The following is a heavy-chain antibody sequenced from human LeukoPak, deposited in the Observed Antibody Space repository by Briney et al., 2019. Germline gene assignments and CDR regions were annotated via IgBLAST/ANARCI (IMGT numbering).Heavy chain of an antibody. J-gene: IGHJ6*02. CDR2: IYYSGST. Sequence: SETLSLTCTVSGGSISSYYWSWIRQPPGKGLEWIGYIYYSGSTNYNPSLKSRVTISVDTSKNQFSLKLSSVTAADTAVYYCARLTKTGTAYYYGMDVWGQGTTVTVSS. CDR1: GGSISSYY. CDR3: ARLTKTGTAYYYGMDV. D-gene: IGHD1-7*01. V-gene: IGHV4-59*08.